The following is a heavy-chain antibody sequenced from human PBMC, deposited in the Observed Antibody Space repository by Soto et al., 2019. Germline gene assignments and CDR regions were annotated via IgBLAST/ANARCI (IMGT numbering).Heavy chain of an antibody. J-gene: IGHJ4*02. V-gene: IGHV3-23*01. CDR2: ISGSAGST. CDR1: GFTFSSNA. D-gene: IGHD4-17*01. CDR3: AKDRRIGTVTTGFSFDY. Sequence: GGSLRLSCAASGFTFSSNAMSWVRQAPGKGLEWVSAISGSAGSTYYADSVKGRFTISRDNSKNTLYLHMNSLRAEDTAVYYCAKDRRIGTVTTGFSFDYWGQGTLVTVSS.